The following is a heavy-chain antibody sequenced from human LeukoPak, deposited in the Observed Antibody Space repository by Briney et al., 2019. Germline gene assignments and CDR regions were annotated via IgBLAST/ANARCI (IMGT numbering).Heavy chain of an antibody. J-gene: IGHJ6*03. V-gene: IGHV3-9*01. CDR2: ISWNSGSI. CDR1: GFTFDDYA. Sequence: GGSLRLSCAASGFTFDDYAMHWVRQAPGKGLEWVSGISWNSGSIGYVDSVKGRFTISRDNAKNSLYLQMNSLRAEDTAVYYCARDYRGVVVPAARVVAWNYYYYMDVWGKGTTVTVSS. CDR3: ARDYRGVVVPAARVVAWNYYYYMDV. D-gene: IGHD2-2*01.